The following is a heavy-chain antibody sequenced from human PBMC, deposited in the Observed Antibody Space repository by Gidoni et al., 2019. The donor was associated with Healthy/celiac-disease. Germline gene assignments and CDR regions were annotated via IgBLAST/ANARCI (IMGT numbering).Heavy chain of an antibody. D-gene: IGHD3-10*01. V-gene: IGHV3-15*01. CDR1: GFTFSNAW. J-gene: IGHJ6*02. CDR2: IKSKTDGGTT. Sequence: EVQLVESGGGLVKPGGSLRLSCAASGFTFSNAWMSWVRQAPGKGLEWVGRIKSKTDGGTTDYAAPVKGRFTISRDDSKNTLYLQMNSLKTEDTAVYYCTTDLLLWFGEQDNGMDVWGQGTTVTVSS. CDR3: TTDLLLWFGEQDNGMDV.